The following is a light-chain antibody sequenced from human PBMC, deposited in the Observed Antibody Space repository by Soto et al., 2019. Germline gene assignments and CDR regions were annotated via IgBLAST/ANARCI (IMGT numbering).Light chain of an antibody. CDR2: GAS. CDR3: QQYDNSLVT. Sequence: EIVLTQSPGTLSLSPGERATLSCRASQSVSSSYLAWYQQKPGQAPRLLIYGASSRATGIPDRFSGSGSGTDFTLTISRLEPEDFAVYYCQQYDNSLVTFGQGTKVEI. J-gene: IGKJ1*01. CDR1: QSVSSSY. V-gene: IGKV3-20*01.